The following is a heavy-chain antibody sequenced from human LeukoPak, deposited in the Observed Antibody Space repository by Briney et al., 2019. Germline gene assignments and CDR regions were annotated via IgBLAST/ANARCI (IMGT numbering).Heavy chain of an antibody. CDR3: VGGGYGSGIDY. D-gene: IGHD3-10*01. CDR2: ISGSGGST. V-gene: IGHV3-23*01. Sequence: AISGSGGSTYYADSVKGRFTISRDNSKNTLYLQMNSLRAEDTAVYYCVGGGYGSGIDYWGQGTLVTVSS. J-gene: IGHJ4*02.